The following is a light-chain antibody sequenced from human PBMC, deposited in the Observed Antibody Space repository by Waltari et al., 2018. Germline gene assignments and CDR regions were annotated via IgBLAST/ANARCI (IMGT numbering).Light chain of an antibody. CDR2: EVS. V-gene: IGLV2-14*01. J-gene: IGLJ1*01. Sequence: QSALTQPASVPGSPGKSITISCTGTDSDVGAYTFVSWYRQHPGKAPHLIIYEVSERPPGISDRFSGSKSDNTASLTISGLQADDEAVYYCSSYTTSNAPGVFGTGTKVTVL. CDR3: SSYTTSNAPGV. CDR1: DSDVGAYTF.